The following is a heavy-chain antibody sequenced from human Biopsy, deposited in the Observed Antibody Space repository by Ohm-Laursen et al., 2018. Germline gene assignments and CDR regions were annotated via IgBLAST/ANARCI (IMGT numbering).Heavy chain of an antibody. V-gene: IGHV3-33*01. Sequence: SLRLSCTASGFTFSVYAMHWVRQAPGRGLEWVAIIWYDGSSEYYADSVKGRFTISRDNSKNTVYLQMNSLRVEDTAVYYCARDPIVGSKADGMDVWGQGTTVTVSS. CDR3: ARDPIVGSKADGMDV. CDR2: IWYDGSSE. D-gene: IGHD1-26*01. J-gene: IGHJ6*02. CDR1: GFTFSVYA.